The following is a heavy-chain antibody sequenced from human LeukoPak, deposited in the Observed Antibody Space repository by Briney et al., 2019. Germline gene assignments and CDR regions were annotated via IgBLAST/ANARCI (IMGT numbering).Heavy chain of an antibody. V-gene: IGHV3-23*01. Sequence: GGSLRLSCAASGFTFSNAWMTWVRQAPGKGLEWVSRISGSGDSTYFADSVKGRFTISRDNFKNTLYLQMNSLRAEDTAVYYCAKDLRYSGSLYGMDVWGQGTTVTVSS. D-gene: IGHD5-12*01. J-gene: IGHJ6*02. CDR2: ISGSGDST. CDR1: GFTFSNAW. CDR3: AKDLRYSGSLYGMDV.